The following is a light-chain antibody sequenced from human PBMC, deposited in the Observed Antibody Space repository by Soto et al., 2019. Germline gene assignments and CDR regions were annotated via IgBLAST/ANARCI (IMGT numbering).Light chain of an antibody. V-gene: IGKV3-15*01. CDR2: GAS. J-gene: IGKJ3*01. CDR3: QQLNSYPLT. Sequence: EIVMTQSPATLSVSPGERATLSCRASQSVSSNLAWYQQKPGQAPRLLIYGASTRATGIPARFSGSGSGTEFTLTISSLQPEDFATYYCQQLNSYPLTFGPGTTVDIK. CDR1: QSVSSN.